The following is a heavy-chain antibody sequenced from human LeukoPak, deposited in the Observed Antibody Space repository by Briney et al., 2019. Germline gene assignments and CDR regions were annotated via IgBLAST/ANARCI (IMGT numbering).Heavy chain of an antibody. Sequence: SETLSLTCAVYGGSFSGYYWSWIRQPPGKGLEWIGEINHSGSTNYNPSLKSRVTISVDTSKNQFSLKLSSVTAADTAVYYCARGRGSILTGSHHPFDYWGQGTLVTVSP. J-gene: IGHJ4*02. D-gene: IGHD3-9*01. CDR2: INHSGST. CDR3: ARGRGSILTGSHHPFDY. V-gene: IGHV4-34*01. CDR1: GGSFSGYY.